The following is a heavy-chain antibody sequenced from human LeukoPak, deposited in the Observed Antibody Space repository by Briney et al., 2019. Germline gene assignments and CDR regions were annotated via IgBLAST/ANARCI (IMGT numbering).Heavy chain of an antibody. CDR1: GFTFSNYW. V-gene: IGHV3-7*01. Sequence: GGSLRLSCAASGFTFSNYWMSWVRQAPGKGLEWVANIKQDGSEKYYVDSVKGRFTISRDNTKNSLYLQMNSLRAEDTAVYYCARYMTDYSSWGDYYYYYMDVWGKGTTVTVSS. J-gene: IGHJ6*03. CDR3: ARYMTDYSSWGDYYYYYMDV. CDR2: IKQDGSEK. D-gene: IGHD6-6*01.